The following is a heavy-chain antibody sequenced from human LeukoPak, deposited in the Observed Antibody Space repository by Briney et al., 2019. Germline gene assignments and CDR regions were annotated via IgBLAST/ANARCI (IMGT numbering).Heavy chain of an antibody. CDR3: AKAPVTSCRGAYCYPFDS. D-gene: IGHD2-21*01. CDR1: GFTFSSYS. J-gene: IGHJ4*02. Sequence: GGSLRLSCAASGFTFSSYSMNWVRQAPGKGLEWVAATSSSDAGTYHADSVRGRFTIPRDNSKNTLYLQMNSLRAEDAAVYFCAKAPVTSCRGAYCYPFDSWGQGTLVTVSS. V-gene: IGHV3-23*01. CDR2: TSSSDAGT.